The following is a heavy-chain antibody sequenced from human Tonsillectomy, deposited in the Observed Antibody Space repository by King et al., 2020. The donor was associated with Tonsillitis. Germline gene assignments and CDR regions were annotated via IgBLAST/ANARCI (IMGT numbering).Heavy chain of an antibody. V-gene: IGHV3-15*01. CDR2: IKSKTDGGTT. CDR1: GLIFSYAW. Sequence: VQLVESGGGLVKPGGSLRLSCAASGLIFSYAWMSWVRQAPGNGLEWVVRIKSKTDGGTTDYAAPVKGRFTISRDDSKNTLYLQMNSLKTEDTAVYYCTTDPRFLEWLLSPFDYWGQGTLVTVSS. J-gene: IGHJ4*02. CDR3: TTDPRFLEWLLSPFDY. D-gene: IGHD3-3*01.